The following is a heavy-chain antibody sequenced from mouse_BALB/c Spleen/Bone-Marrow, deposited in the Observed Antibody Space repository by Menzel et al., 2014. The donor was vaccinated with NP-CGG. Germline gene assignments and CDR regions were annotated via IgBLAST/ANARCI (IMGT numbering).Heavy chain of an antibody. Sequence: VKLVESGAELVKPGASVKLSCTASGFNIKDTYMHWVKQRPEQGLEWIGRIDPANGNTKYDPKFQGKATITADTSSNTAYLQRSSLTAEDTAVYYCARWEYYAMDYWGQGTSVTVSS. CDR3: ARWEYYAMDY. J-gene: IGHJ4*01. V-gene: IGHV14-3*02. D-gene: IGHD4-1*01. CDR2: IDPANGNT. CDR1: GFNIKDTY.